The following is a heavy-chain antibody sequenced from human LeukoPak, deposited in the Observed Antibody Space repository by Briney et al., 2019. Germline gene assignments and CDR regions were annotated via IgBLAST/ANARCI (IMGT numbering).Heavy chain of an antibody. D-gene: IGHD4-11*01. CDR2: INPNSGGT. Sequence: ASVKVSCKASGYTFTGYYMHWVRQAPGQGLEWMGWINPNSGGTNYAQKFQGRATMTRDTSISTAYMELSRLRSDDTAVYYCARDSDYSNYSLDYWGQGTLVTVSS. V-gene: IGHV1-2*02. CDR1: GYTFTGYY. J-gene: IGHJ4*02. CDR3: ARDSDYSNYSLDY.